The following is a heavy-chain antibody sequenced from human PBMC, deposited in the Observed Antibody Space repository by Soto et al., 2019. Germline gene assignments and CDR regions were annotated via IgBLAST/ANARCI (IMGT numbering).Heavy chain of an antibody. CDR1: GGSISSYY. CDR2: IYYSGST. D-gene: IGHD6-6*01. CDR3: ARAAAARPNNWFDP. J-gene: IGHJ5*02. V-gene: IGHV4-59*01. Sequence: SETLSLTCTVSGGSISSYYWSWIRQPPGKGPEWIGYIYYSGSTNYNPSLKSRVTISVDTSKNQFSLKLSSVTAADTAVYYCARAAAARPNNWFDPWGQGTLVTVSS.